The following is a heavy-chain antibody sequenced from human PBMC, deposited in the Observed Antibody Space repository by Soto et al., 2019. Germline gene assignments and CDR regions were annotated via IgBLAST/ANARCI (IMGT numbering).Heavy chain of an antibody. CDR2: ISDDGSIR. J-gene: IGHJ4*02. CDR3: ARAIETAMDPCDY. Sequence: GGSLRLSCAASGFSFTTYAMHWVRQAPGKGLEWVAVISDDGSIRYYADSVKGRFTISRDNSKNTFYLQMNSLRGDDTALYYCARAIETAMDPCDYWGQGALVTVSS. D-gene: IGHD5-18*01. CDR1: GFSFTTYA. V-gene: IGHV3-30-3*01.